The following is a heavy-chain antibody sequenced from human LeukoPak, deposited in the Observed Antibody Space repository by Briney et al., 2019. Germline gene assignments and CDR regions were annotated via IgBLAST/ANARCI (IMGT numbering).Heavy chain of an antibody. D-gene: IGHD6-19*01. CDR1: GYTFTDYY. Sequence: ASVKVSCKASGYTFTDYYIHWVRQAPGQGLEWMGWVKPNSGGTNYAQKVQGRVTMTRDTSISTAYMELSRLTSDDTAVYYCARVGYSSAWSNFDYWDQGTLVTVSS. J-gene: IGHJ4*02. CDR2: VKPNSGGT. CDR3: ARVGYSSAWSNFDY. V-gene: IGHV1-2*02.